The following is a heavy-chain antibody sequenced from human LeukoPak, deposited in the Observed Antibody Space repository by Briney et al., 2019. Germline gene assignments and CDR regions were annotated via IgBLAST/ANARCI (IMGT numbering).Heavy chain of an antibody. V-gene: IGHV1-2*02. Sequence: ASVKVSCKASGYTFTGYYMHWVRQAPGQGLEWMGWINPNSGGTNYAQKFQGRVTMTRDMSTSTVYMELSSLRSEDTAVYYCAREIAAAGTVFDYWGQGTLVTVSS. D-gene: IGHD6-13*01. CDR2: INPNSGGT. CDR1: GYTFTGYY. J-gene: IGHJ4*02. CDR3: AREIAAAGTVFDY.